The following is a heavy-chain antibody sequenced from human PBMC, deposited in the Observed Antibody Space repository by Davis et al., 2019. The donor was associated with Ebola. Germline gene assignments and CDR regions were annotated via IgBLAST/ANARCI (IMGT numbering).Heavy chain of an antibody. CDR3: ARGGSGSGWHYFDF. CDR1: GFSVSSDY. V-gene: IGHV3-53*01. J-gene: IGHJ4*02. Sequence: GESLKISCAASGFSVSSDYMSWVRRAPGKGLEWVSIVSSGGNTYYADSVKGRFTISRDNSKNTLSLQMNSLRAEDTAVYYCARGGSGSGWHYFDFWGQGTLVTVSS. CDR2: VSSGGNT. D-gene: IGHD6-19*01.